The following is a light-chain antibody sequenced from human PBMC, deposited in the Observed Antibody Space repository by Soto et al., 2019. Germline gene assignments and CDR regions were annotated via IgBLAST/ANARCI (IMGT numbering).Light chain of an antibody. CDR2: ATS. CDR1: QSISST. CDR3: QQAYSTPLT. Sequence: DIKMPQSPPSLSASVGARAPTTSRPSQSISSTLNWFQQKPGKAPELLIYATSTLQSGVPSRFSGGGSGTDFTLTISSLQPEDFATYYCQQAYSTPLTFGGGTKVESK. J-gene: IGKJ4*01. V-gene: IGKV1-39*01.